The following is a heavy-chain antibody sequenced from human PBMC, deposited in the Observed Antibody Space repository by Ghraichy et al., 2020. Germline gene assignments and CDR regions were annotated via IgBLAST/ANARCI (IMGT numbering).Heavy chain of an antibody. CDR3: ARGEAYDFWSGYYRGFDY. V-gene: IGHV4-39*07. CDR1: GGSISSSSYY. D-gene: IGHD3-3*01. Sequence: SHTLSLTCTFSGGSISSSSYYWGWIRQSPGKGQEWIGSIYYRGSTYYNPSLKRRVTISVYTSKNQLSLELSSVTPADTAVYCCARGEAYDFWSGYYRGFDYWGRETLVPVSS. J-gene: IGHJ4*02. CDR2: IYYRGST.